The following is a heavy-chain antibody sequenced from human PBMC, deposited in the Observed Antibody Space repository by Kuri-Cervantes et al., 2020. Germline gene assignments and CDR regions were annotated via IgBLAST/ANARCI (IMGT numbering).Heavy chain of an antibody. V-gene: IGHV3-21*01. J-gene: IGHJ4*02. CDR3: AKGFGYYYGSGSYYKRSDANFGFDY. Sequence: GGSLTLSCAVSGFTFSSYSMNWVRQAPGKGLEWVSSISSSSSYIYYADSVKGRFTISRDNAKNSLYLQMSSLGAEDTAVYYCAKGFGYYYGSGSYYKRSDANFGFDYWGQGTLVTVSS. D-gene: IGHD3-10*01. CDR1: GFTFSSYS. CDR2: ISSSSSYI.